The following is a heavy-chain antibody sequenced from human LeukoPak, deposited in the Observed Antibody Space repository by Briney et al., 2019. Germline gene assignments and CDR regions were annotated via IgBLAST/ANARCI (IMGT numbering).Heavy chain of an antibody. CDR3: ARASLENCYGSGSYYLGGY. CDR2: ISAYNGNT. J-gene: IGHJ4*02. D-gene: IGHD3-10*01. CDR1: GYTFTSYG. Sequence: ASVKVSCKASGYTFTSYGISWVRQAPGQGLEWMGWISAYNGNTNYAQKLQGRVTMTTDTSTSTAYMELRSLRSDDTAVYYCARASLENCYGSGSYYLGGYWGQGTLVTVSS. V-gene: IGHV1-18*01.